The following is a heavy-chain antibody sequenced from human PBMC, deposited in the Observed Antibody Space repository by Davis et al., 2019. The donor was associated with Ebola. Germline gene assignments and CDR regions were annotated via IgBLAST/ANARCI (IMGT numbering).Heavy chain of an antibody. D-gene: IGHD3-10*01. V-gene: IGHV3-48*02. Sequence: PGGSLRLSCAASGFTFSSYSMNWVRQAPGKGLEWVSYISSSSSTIYYAESVKGRFTISRDNAKNSLYLQMNSLRDEDTAVYYCATQGSPYGSGSYLNLPTYNYYYYGMDVWGQGTTVTVSS. CDR3: ATQGSPYGSGSYLNLPTYNYYYYGMDV. CDR1: GFTFSSYS. CDR2: ISSSSSTI. J-gene: IGHJ6*02.